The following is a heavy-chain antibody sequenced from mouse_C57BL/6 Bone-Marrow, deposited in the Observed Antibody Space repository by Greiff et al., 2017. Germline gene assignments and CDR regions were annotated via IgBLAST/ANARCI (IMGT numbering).Heavy chain of an antibody. D-gene: IGHD3-3*01. V-gene: IGHV1-55*01. CDR1: GYTFTSYW. J-gene: IGHJ3*01. Sequence: QVQLQQPGAELVKPGASVKLSCKASGYTFTSYWITWVKQRPGQGLEWIGDIYPGSGSTNYNEKFKSKATLTIAKSSSTTYMQLNGQASEVSSVYYSTKGHFADWGQGTLVTVSA. CDR2: IYPGSGST. CDR3: TKGHFAD.